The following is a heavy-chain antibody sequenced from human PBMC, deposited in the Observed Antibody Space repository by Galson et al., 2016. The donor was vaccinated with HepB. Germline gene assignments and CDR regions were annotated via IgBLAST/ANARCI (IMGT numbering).Heavy chain of an antibody. Sequence: SLRLSCAASGFTFSDHYMSWIRQAPGKGLEWISFISGSASYTNYADSVKGRITISRDNAKNSLYLQMNSLRAEDTAVYYCARVPRGGDRVFDIWGQGTMVTVSS. D-gene: IGHD3-16*01. CDR1: GFTFSDHY. CDR3: ARVPRGGDRVFDI. CDR2: ISGSASYT. V-gene: IGHV3-11*06. J-gene: IGHJ3*02.